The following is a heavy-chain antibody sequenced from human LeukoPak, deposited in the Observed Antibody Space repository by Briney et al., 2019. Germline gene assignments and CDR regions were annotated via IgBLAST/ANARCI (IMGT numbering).Heavy chain of an antibody. CDR2: IYYSGST. CDR3: ARLVGDSGTRGVY. CDR1: GGSISSSSYY. V-gene: IGHV4-39*07. Sequence: PSETLSLTCTVSGGSISSSSYYWGWIRQPPGKGLEWIGSIYYSGSTYYNPSLKSRVTISVDTSKNQFSLKLSSLTAADTAVYYCARLVGDSGTRGVYWGQGTLVTVSS. J-gene: IGHJ4*02. D-gene: IGHD3-10*01.